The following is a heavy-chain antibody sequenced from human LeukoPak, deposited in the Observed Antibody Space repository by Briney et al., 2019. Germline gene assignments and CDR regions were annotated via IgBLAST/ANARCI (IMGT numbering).Heavy chain of an antibody. CDR1: GGSVSSYY. CDR2: IHPSGST. Sequence: SETLSLTCTVSGGSVSSYYWSWIRQPAGKELEWIGRIHPSGSTNYNPSLKRRVTMSVDTSKSQYSLKLSSVTAADTALYYCARDSDTFISAWYRYFDYWGQGTLVTVSS. D-gene: IGHD6-19*01. J-gene: IGHJ4*02. V-gene: IGHV4-4*07. CDR3: ARDSDTFISAWYRYFDY.